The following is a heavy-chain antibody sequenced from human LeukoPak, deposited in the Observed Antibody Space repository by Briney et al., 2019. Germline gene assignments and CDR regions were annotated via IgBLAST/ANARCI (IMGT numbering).Heavy chain of an antibody. CDR2: ISSAGTT. CDR3: ARDLEAANTYYFDY. CDR1: GFTVSSSY. V-gene: IGHV3-66*01. J-gene: IGHJ4*02. Sequence: GGSLRLSCAASGFTVSSSYMSWVRQAPGKGLEWVSIISSAGTTYYADSVKGRFTIPRDNSKNTVYLQVNSLRDEDTAVYYCARDLEAANTYYFDYWGQGTMVTVSS. D-gene: IGHD6-13*01.